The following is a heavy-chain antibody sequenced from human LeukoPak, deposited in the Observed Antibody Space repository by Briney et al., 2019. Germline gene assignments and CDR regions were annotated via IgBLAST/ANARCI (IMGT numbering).Heavy chain of an antibody. CDR3: VRRSGSGRNPFHI. V-gene: IGHV1-8*03. Sequence: EASVRVSCKASGYTLTTYDINWVRQATGQGLEWMGWINTNSGNTGYAQKFQGRVTITRSVSISTAYMELNSLRSEDTAVYYCVRRSGSGRNPFHIWGQGTIVTVSS. CDR1: GYTLTTYD. J-gene: IGHJ3*02. CDR2: INTNSGNT. D-gene: IGHD3-10*01.